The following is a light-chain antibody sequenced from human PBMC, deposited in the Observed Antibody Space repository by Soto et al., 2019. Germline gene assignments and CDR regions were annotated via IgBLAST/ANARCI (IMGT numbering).Light chain of an antibody. J-gene: IGLJ1*01. V-gene: IGLV2-23*01. CDR1: SSDVGSYNF. CDR2: EGS. Sequence: QSALTQPASVSGSPGQSITISCTGTSSDVGSYNFVSWYQQHPGKAPKLMIYEGSKRPSGVSNRFSGSKSGNTASLTISGLQAGDEADYYCCSYAGSSTWVFGTGTKLTVL. CDR3: CSYAGSSTWV.